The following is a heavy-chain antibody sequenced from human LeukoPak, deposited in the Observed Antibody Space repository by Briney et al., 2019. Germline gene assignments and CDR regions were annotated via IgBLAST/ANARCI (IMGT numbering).Heavy chain of an antibody. CDR1: GGSISSSSYY. CDR3: ARGHTVTTGWFDP. D-gene: IGHD4-17*01. V-gene: IGHV4-39*01. CDR2: IYYSGST. J-gene: IGHJ5*02. Sequence: PSETLSLTCTVSGGSISSSSYYWGWIRQPPGKGLEWIGSIYYSGSTYYNPSLKSRVTISVDTSKNQFSLKLSSVTAADTAVYYCARGHTVTTGWFDPWGQGTLVTVSS.